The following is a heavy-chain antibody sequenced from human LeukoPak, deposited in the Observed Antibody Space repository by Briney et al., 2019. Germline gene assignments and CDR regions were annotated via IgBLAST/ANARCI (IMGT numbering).Heavy chain of an antibody. D-gene: IGHD1-26*01. CDR3: AREGWEELGHYFDY. V-gene: IGHV3-48*01. CDR1: GFTFSSYS. Sequence: GGSLRLPCAASGFTFSSYSMNWVRQAPGKGLEWVSYISSSSSTIYYADSVKGRFTISRDNAKNSLYLQMNSLRAEDTAVYYCAREGWEELGHYFDYWGQGTVVTVSS. J-gene: IGHJ4*02. CDR2: ISSSSSTI.